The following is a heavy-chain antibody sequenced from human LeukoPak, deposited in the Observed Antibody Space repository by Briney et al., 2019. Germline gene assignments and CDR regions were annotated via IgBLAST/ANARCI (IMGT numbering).Heavy chain of an antibody. V-gene: IGHV1-2*02. CDR2: INPNSGGT. D-gene: IGHD3-9*01. J-gene: IGHJ4*02. CDR1: GYTFTGYY. Sequence: GASVKVSCKASGYTFTGYYMHWVRQAPGQGLEWKGWINPNSGGTNYAQKFQGRATMARDTSISTAYMELSRLRSDDTAVYYCARGMGRSGVRYFDYYFDYWGQGTLVTVSS. CDR3: ARGMGRSGVRYFDYYFDY.